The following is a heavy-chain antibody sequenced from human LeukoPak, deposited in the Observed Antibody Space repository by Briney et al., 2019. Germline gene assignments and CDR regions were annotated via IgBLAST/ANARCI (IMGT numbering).Heavy chain of an antibody. Sequence: SETLSLTCTVSGGSISTYYWTWIRQPAGKGLEWIGRIYTSGSTNYNPSLKSRVTMSVDTSKNQFSLKLSSVTAADTAVYYCARALIVVVPAASTAFDIWGQGTMVTVSS. CDR3: ARALIVVVPAASTAFDI. CDR1: GGSISTYY. CDR2: IYTSGST. J-gene: IGHJ3*02. D-gene: IGHD2-2*01. V-gene: IGHV4-4*07.